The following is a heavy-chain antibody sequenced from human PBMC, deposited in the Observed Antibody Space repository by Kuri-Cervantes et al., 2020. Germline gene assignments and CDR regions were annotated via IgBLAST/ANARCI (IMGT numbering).Heavy chain of an antibody. D-gene: IGHD6-19*01. CDR3: ARDLVGLAVADSWYYYYMDV. CDR2: IYYSGST. Sequence: SETLSLTCTVSGGSISSGDYYWSWIRQPPGKGLEWIGYIYYSGSTYYNPSLKSRVTISVDTSKNQFSLKLSSVTAADTAVYYCARDLVGLAVADSWYYYYMDVWGKGTTVTVSS. CDR1: GGSISSGDYY. V-gene: IGHV4-30-4*08. J-gene: IGHJ6*03.